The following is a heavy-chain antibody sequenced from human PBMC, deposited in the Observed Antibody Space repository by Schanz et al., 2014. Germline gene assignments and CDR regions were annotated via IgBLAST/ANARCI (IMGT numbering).Heavy chain of an antibody. Sequence: QVQLQESGPGLVKPSETLSLTCTVSGGSISSHFWSWIRQPPGKGLDWIGYMYHSGSSKYNPSLNSRSTISVDTFKIQFSLKMTSLTAAYTSVYFCARVGGGILTSWYSLASWGQGTLVTVSS. D-gene: IGHD2-8*02. V-gene: IGHV4-59*11. CDR1: GGSISSHF. CDR3: ARVGGGILTSWYSLAS. CDR2: MYHSGSS. J-gene: IGHJ4*02.